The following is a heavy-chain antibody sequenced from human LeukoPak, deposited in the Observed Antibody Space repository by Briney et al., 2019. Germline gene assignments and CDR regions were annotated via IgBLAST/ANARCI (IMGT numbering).Heavy chain of an antibody. CDR3: TRGTRSSSYVANFDY. Sequence: KPSETLSLTCAVYGGSFSGYYWSWIRQPPGKGLEWIGEINHSGSTNYNPSLKSRVTISVDTSKNQFSLKLSSVTAADTAVYYCTRGTRSSSYVANFDYWGQGTLVTVSS. CDR2: INHSGST. D-gene: IGHD6-6*01. J-gene: IGHJ4*02. CDR1: GGSFSGYY. V-gene: IGHV4-34*01.